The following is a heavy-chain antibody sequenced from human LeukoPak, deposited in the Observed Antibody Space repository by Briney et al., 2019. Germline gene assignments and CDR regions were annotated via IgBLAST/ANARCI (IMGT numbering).Heavy chain of an antibody. CDR2: IYYSGST. CDR3: ARDLRLYSGYVRDAFDI. Sequence: PSETLSLTCTVSGGSISSSSYYWGWIRQPPGKGLEWIGSIYYSGSTYYNPSLKSRVTISVDTSKNQFSLKLSSVTAADTAVYYCARDLRLYSGYVRDAFDIWGQGTMVTVSS. V-gene: IGHV4-39*07. J-gene: IGHJ3*02. D-gene: IGHD5-12*01. CDR1: GGSISSSSYY.